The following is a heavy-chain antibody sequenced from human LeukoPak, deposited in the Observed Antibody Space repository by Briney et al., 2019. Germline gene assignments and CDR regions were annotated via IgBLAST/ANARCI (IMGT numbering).Heavy chain of an antibody. CDR3: AKGWDYYYGMDV. D-gene: IGHD5-24*01. CDR1: GFTFDDYA. CDR2: ISWNSGSI. J-gene: IGHJ6*02. V-gene: IGHV3-9*01. Sequence: GRSLRLSCAASGFTFDDYAMHWVRQAPGKGLEWVSGISWNSGSIGYADSVKGRFTISRDNAKNSLYLQMNSLRAEDTALYYCAKGWDYYYGMDVWGQGTTVTVSS.